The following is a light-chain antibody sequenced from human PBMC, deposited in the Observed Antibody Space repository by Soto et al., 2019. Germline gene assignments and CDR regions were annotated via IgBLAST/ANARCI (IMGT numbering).Light chain of an antibody. CDR1: ENIGAW. Sequence: DIQMTQSPSTLSASVGDRVTITCRASENIGAWLAWYQQKPGKAPKLLIYKASSLESGVPSRFSGGGSGTEFTLTISSMQPDDFVTYYCQQYHIYSWTFGQGTKVEIK. V-gene: IGKV1-5*03. J-gene: IGKJ1*01. CDR3: QQYHIYSWT. CDR2: KAS.